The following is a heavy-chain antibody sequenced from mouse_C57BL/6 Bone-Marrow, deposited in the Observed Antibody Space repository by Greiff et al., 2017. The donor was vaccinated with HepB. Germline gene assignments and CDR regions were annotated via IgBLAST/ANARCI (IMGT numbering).Heavy chain of an antibody. J-gene: IGHJ4*01. CDR3: TRDGYYGGDY. D-gene: IGHD2-3*01. V-gene: IGHV1-15*01. CDR1: GYTFTDYE. CDR2: IDPETGGT. Sequence: QVQLQQSGAELVRPGASVTLSCKASGYTFTDYEMHWVKQTPVHGLEWIGAIDPETGGTAYNQKFKGKAILTADKSSSTAYMELSSLTSEDSAVYYCTRDGYYGGDYWGQGTSVTVSS.